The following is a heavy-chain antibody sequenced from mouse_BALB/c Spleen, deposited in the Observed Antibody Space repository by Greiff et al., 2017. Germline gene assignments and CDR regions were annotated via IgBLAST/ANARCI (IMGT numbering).Heavy chain of an antibody. CDR1: GFTFSSFG. CDR3: ARDRGGYFDV. V-gene: IGHV5-17*02. J-gene: IGHJ1*01. Sequence: VQLQQSGGGLVQPGGSRKLSCAASGFTFSSFGMHWVRQAPEKGLEWVAYISSGSSTIYYADTVKGRFTISRDNPKNTLFLQMTSLRSEDTAMYYCARDRGGYFDVWGAGTTVTVSS. CDR2: ISSGSSTI.